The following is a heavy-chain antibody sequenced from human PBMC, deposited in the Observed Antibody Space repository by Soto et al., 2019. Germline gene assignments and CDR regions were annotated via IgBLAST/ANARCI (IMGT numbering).Heavy chain of an antibody. CDR2: IYPGDSDT. V-gene: IGHV5-51*01. CDR1: GYSFTSYW. Sequence: GESLKISCKGSGYSFTSYWSGWVRQVPGKGLEWMGIIYPGDSDTRYSPSFQGQVTISADKSISTAYLQWSSLKASDTAMYYCARFEYSSSSSLLYYYYGMDVWGQGTTVTVSS. CDR3: ARFEYSSSSSLLYYYYGMDV. J-gene: IGHJ6*02. D-gene: IGHD6-6*01.